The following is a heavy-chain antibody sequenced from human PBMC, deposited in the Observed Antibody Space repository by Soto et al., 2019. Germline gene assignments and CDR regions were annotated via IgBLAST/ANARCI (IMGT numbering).Heavy chain of an antibody. J-gene: IGHJ5*02. Sequence: ASVKVSCKASGGTFSSYTISWVRQAPGQGLEWMGRIIPILGIANYAQKFQGRVTITADKSTSTAYMELSSLRSEDTAVYYCARRYSSTTDLGWFDPWGQGTLVTVSS. CDR2: IIPILGIA. CDR3: ARRYSSTTDLGWFDP. D-gene: IGHD6-13*01. CDR1: GGTFSSYT. V-gene: IGHV1-69*02.